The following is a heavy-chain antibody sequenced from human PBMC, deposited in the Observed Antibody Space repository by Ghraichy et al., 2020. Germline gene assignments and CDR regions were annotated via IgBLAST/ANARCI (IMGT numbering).Heavy chain of an antibody. Sequence: SQTLSLTCTVSGGSISSSSYYWGWIRQPPGKGLEWIGSIYYSGSTYYNPSLKSRVTISVDTSKNQFSLKLSSVTAADTAVYYCARRFGGLLWFGELGLDIWGQGTMVTVSS. CDR2: IYYSGST. CDR1: GGSISSSSYY. J-gene: IGHJ3*02. V-gene: IGHV4-39*01. CDR3: ARRFGGLLWFGELGLDI. D-gene: IGHD3-10*01.